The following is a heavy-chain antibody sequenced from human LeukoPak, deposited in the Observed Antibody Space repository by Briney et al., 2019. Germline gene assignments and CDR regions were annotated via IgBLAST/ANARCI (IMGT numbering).Heavy chain of an antibody. V-gene: IGHV1-69*04. CDR1: GGTFSSYA. CDR3: ARDPWYSSGWYVWS. J-gene: IGHJ5*02. CDR2: IIPILGIA. Sequence: ASVKVSCKASGGTFSSYAISWVRQAPGQGLEWMGRIIPILGIANYAQKFQGRVTITADKSTSTAYMELSSLRSEDTAVCYCARDPWYSSGWYVWSWGQGTLVTVSS. D-gene: IGHD6-19*01.